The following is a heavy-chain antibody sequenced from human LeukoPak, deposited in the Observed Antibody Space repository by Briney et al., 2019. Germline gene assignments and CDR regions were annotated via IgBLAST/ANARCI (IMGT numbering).Heavy chain of an antibody. D-gene: IGHD2-2*01. V-gene: IGHV3-48*01. CDR2: ISSGSSTI. J-gene: IGHJ3*02. CDR1: GFTFSSYS. Sequence: GGSLRLSCAASGFTFSSYSMNWVRQAPGKGLEWVSYISSGSSTIYYADSVKGRFTISRDNAQNSLYLQMNTLRAEDTAVYYCARGGRCSSTTCYPMDDAFDIWGQGTMVTVSS. CDR3: ARGGRCSSTTCYPMDDAFDI.